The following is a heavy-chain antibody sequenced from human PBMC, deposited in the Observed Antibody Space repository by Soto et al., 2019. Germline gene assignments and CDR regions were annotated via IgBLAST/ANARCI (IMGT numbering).Heavy chain of an antibody. V-gene: IGHV4-59*08. D-gene: IGHD3-10*01. CDR3: ARHVHGFGEPNEGPRYMDV. CDR2: IYYSGST. J-gene: IGHJ6*03. CDR1: GGSISSYY. Sequence: SETLSLTCTVSGGSISSYYWSWIRQPPGKGLEWIGYIYYSGSTNYNPSLKSRVTISVDTSKNQFSLKLSSVTAADTAVYYCARHVHGFGEPNEGPRYMDVWGKGTTVTVSS.